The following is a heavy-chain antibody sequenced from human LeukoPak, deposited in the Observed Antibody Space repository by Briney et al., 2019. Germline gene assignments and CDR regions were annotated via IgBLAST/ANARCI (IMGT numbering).Heavy chain of an antibody. CDR3: ARGHSSGNPDPFDY. J-gene: IGHJ4*02. Sequence: PGASLRLSCAASGFTVSSNYMSWVRQPPGKGLEWVSVIYSGGAIHYADSVKGRFTISRDNSKNTLYLQMNSLRAEDTAMYYCARGHSSGNPDPFDYWGQGTLVTVSS. V-gene: IGHV3-53*01. CDR1: GFTVSSNY. CDR2: IYSGGAI. D-gene: IGHD6-19*01.